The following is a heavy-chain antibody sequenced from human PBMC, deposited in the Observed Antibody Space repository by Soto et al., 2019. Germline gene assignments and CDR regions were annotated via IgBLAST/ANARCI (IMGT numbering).Heavy chain of an antibody. D-gene: IGHD5-18*01. V-gene: IGHV1-46*01. CDR3: ARDRDTAMVTGSDY. CDR2: INPSGGST. J-gene: IGHJ4*02. Sequence: GASVKVTCQASGYTFTSYYMRLVRQDIGQGLEWMGIINPSGGSTSYAQKFQGRVTMTRDTSTSTVYMELSSLRSEDTAVYYCARDRDTAMVTGSDYWGQGTLVNGFS. CDR1: GYTFTSYY.